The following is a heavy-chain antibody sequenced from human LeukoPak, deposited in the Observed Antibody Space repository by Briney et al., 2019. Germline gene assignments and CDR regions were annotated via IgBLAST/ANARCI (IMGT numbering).Heavy chain of an antibody. Sequence: SETLSLTCTVSGDSIVTTNYYWSWIRQPPGKGLEWIGSVYYGGTTYYNPSLNSRVTISIDTSSNHFSLKVNSVTAADTAVYYCARVYGITMVRGVIITGYFDYWGQGTLVTVSS. CDR1: GDSIVTTNYY. J-gene: IGHJ4*02. CDR2: VYYGGTT. CDR3: ARVYGITMVRGVIITGYFDY. V-gene: IGHV4-39*02. D-gene: IGHD3-10*01.